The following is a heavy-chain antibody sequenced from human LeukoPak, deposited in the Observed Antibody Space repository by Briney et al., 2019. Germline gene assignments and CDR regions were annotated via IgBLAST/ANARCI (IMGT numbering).Heavy chain of an antibody. J-gene: IGHJ4*02. D-gene: IGHD3-3*01. CDR3: ARGGYDFWSGPRIVDY. V-gene: IGHV4-30-4*08. CDR1: GGSISSGDYY. Sequence: SQTLSPTCTVSGGSISSGDYYWSWIRQPPGKGLEWIGYIYYSGSTYYNPSLKSRVTISVDTSKNQFSLKLSSVTAADTAVYYCARGGYDFWSGPRIVDYWGQGTLVTVSS. CDR2: IYYSGST.